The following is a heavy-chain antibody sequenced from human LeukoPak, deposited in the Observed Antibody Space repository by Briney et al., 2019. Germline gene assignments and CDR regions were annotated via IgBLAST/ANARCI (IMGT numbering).Heavy chain of an antibody. CDR1: GFTFSSYG. J-gene: IGHJ4*02. Sequence: GGSLRLSCAASGFTFSSYGMHWVRQAPGKGLEWVAVIWYDGSNKYYADSVKGRFTISRDNSKNTLYLQMNSLRAEDTAEYYCARDGSSGWYWVDYWGQGTLVTVSS. V-gene: IGHV3-33*01. D-gene: IGHD6-19*01. CDR3: ARDGSSGWYWVDY. CDR2: IWYDGSNK.